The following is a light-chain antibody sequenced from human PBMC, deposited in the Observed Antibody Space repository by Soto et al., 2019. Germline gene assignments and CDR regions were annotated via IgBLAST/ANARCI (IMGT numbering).Light chain of an antibody. J-gene: IGKJ2*01. Sequence: EVVLTQSPGTLSLSPGQTATLSCRPSQSVGSNYLAWYQQKPGQAPRLLIYGASSRASGIPDRCSGSGSGTDFTLTISRLEPEDFAVYYCQQYGSSPPYTFGQGTKVYIK. CDR1: QSVGSNY. CDR2: GAS. V-gene: IGKV3-20*01. CDR3: QQYGSSPPYT.